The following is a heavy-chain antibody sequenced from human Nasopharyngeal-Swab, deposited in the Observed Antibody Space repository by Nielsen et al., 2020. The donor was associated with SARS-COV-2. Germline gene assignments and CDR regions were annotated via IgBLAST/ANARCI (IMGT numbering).Heavy chain of an antibody. CDR3: VTDWGGGSRNWFDP. CDR2: IYYSGST. D-gene: IGHD2-15*01. J-gene: IGHJ5*02. CDR1: GGSISRRSYY. Sequence: SETLSLTCTVSGGSISRRSYYWGWLRQPPGKGLEWIWSIYYSGSTYYNPSIKSRVTISVDTFKNQFSLKLSSVTAADTAVYYFVTDWGGGSRNWFDPWGQGTLVTVSS. V-gene: IGHV4-39*07.